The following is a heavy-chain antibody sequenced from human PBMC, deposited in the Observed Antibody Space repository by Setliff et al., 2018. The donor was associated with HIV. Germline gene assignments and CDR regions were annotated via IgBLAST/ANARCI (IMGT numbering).Heavy chain of an antibody. J-gene: IGHJ4*02. V-gene: IGHV4-59*01. CDR3: ARDPPGYGDSNDY. D-gene: IGHD4-17*01. CDR1: GGSLTSYY. CDR2: AFYSGTT. Sequence: LSLTCIVSGGSLTSYYWSWIRQAPGKGLEWIGYAFYSGTTNYNPSLKSRVTISVETSKNQFSLKLSSVTAADTAVYYCARDPPGYGDSNDYWGQGMLVTVSS.